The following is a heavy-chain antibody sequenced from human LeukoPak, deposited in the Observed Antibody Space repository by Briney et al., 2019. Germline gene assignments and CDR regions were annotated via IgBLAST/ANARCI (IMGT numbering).Heavy chain of an antibody. CDR2: IYPGDFDT. CDR3: ARLADSSGYLYYFDY. CDR1: GYSFTSYW. Sequence: GESLKISCKGSGYSFTSYWIGWVRQMPGKGLEWMGIIYPGDFDTRYSPSFQGQVTISADKSISTAYLQWSSLKASDTAMYYCARLADSSGYLYYFDYWGQGTLVTVSS. D-gene: IGHD3-22*01. V-gene: IGHV5-51*01. J-gene: IGHJ4*02.